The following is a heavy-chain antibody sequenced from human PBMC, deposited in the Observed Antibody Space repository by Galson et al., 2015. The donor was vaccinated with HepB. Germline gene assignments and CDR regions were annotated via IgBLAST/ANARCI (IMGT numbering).Heavy chain of an antibody. V-gene: IGHV3-33*01. CDR3: AREIFAIGGGY. D-gene: IGHD3-16*01. Sequence: LRLSCAASGFTFSSYGMHWVRQAPGKGLEWVAVIWYDGSNKYYADSVKGRFTISRDNSKNTLYLQMNSLRAEDTAVYYCAREIFAIGGGYWGQGTLVTVSS. CDR1: GFTFSSYG. J-gene: IGHJ4*02. CDR2: IWYDGSNK.